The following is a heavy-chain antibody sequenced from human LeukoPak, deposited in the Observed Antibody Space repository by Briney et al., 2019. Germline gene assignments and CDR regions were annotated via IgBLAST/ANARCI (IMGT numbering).Heavy chain of an antibody. Sequence: ASVKVSCKASGYTFTSYYMRWVRQAPGQGLEWMGIINPSGGSTGYAQKFQGRVTMTRDMSTSTVYMELSSLRSEDTAVYYCASGSFISSGWTRNIDYWGQGTLVTVSS. CDR1: GYTFTSYY. V-gene: IGHV1-46*01. D-gene: IGHD6-19*01. CDR2: INPSGGST. J-gene: IGHJ4*02. CDR3: ASGSFISSGWTRNIDY.